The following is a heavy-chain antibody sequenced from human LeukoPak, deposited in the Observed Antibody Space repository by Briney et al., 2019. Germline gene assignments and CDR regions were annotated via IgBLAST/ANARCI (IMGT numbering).Heavy chain of an antibody. CDR3: ARQGVVAPYFDY. CDR2: INHSGST. Sequence: PSETLSLTCAVYGGSFSGYYWSWIRQPPGKGLEWIGEINHSGSTNYNPSLKSRVTISVDTSKNQFSLKLSSVTAADTAVYYCARQGVVAPYFDYWGQGTLVTVSS. J-gene: IGHJ4*02. CDR1: GGSFSGYY. V-gene: IGHV4-34*01. D-gene: IGHD2-15*01.